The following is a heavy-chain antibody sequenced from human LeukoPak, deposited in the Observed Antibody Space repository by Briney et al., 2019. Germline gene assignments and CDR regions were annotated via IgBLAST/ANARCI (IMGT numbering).Heavy chain of an antibody. Sequence: GGSLRLSCAASGFTFSSYSMNWVRQAPGKGLEWVSYISSSSSTIYYADSVKGRFTISRDNSQNSLYLQMNSLRAEDTAIYYCARDATTAVGTVYMDVWGKGTTVTISS. CDR3: ARDATTAVGTVYMDV. V-gene: IGHV3-48*04. J-gene: IGHJ6*03. CDR2: ISSSSSTI. CDR1: GFTFSSYS. D-gene: IGHD6-13*01.